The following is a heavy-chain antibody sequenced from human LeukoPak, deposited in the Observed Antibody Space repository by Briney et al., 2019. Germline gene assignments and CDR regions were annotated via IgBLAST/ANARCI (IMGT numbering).Heavy chain of an antibody. V-gene: IGHV3-11*01. D-gene: IGHD2-8*02. CDR3: ASLVGATVSYYYGMDV. CDR2: ISSSGSTI. Sequence: GGSLRLFCAASGFTFSDYYMSWIRQAPGKGLEWVSYISSSGSTIYYADSVKGRFTISRDNAKNSLYLQMNSLRAEDTAVYYCASLVGATVSYYYGMDVWGQGTTVTVSS. CDR1: GFTFSDYY. J-gene: IGHJ6*02.